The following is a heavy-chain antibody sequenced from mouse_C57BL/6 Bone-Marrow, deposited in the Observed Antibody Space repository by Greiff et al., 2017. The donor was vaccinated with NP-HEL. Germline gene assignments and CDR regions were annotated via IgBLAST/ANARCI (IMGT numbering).Heavy chain of an antibody. J-gene: IGHJ4*01. CDR3: ARSSWEGAMDY. CDR1: GYTFTSYG. CDR2: IYPRSGNT. D-gene: IGHD4-1*01. Sequence: QVQLQQSGAELARPGASVKLSCKASGYTFTSYGISWVKQRTGQGLEWIGEIYPRSGNTYYNEKFKGKATLTADKSSSTAYMELRSLTSEDSAIYFCARSSWEGAMDYWGQGTSVTVSS. V-gene: IGHV1-81*01.